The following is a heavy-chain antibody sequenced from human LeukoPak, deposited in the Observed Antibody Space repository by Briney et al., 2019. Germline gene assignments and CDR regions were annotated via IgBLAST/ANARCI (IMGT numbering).Heavy chain of an antibody. CDR1: GYTFTGYY. D-gene: IGHD7-27*01. CDR2: INPNSSGT. J-gene: IGHJ6*02. CDR3: ARGQNWGSYYGMDV. V-gene: IGHV1-2*04. Sequence: ASVKVSCKASGYTFTGYYMHWVRQAPGQGLEWMGWINPNSSGTNYAQKFQGWVTMTRDTSISTAYMELSRLRSDDTAVCYCARGQNWGSYYGMDVWGQGTTVTVSS.